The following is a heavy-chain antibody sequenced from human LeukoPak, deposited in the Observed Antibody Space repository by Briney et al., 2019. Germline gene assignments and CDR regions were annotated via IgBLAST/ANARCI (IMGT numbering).Heavy chain of an antibody. CDR3: ARGFGGSSGSSDYYGMDV. Sequence: SVKVSCKASGATFNNYVVTWVRQAPGQGLEWMGMIIPSLDIAKYAQKSQGRVTITADKSTSTAYMGLRSLRSEDTAVYYCARGFGGSSGSSDYYGMDVWGLGTTVTVSS. V-gene: IGHV1-69*04. CDR2: IIPSLDIA. CDR1: GATFNNYV. J-gene: IGHJ6*02. D-gene: IGHD6-19*01.